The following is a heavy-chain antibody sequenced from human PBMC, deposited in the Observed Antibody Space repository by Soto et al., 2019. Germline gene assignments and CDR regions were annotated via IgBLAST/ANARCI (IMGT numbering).Heavy chain of an antibody. V-gene: IGHV1-69*13. D-gene: IGHD6-19*01. CDR2: IIPIFGTA. Sequence: SVKVSCKASGGTFSSYAISWVRQAPGQGLEWMGGIIPIFGTANYAQKFQGRVTITADESTSTAYMELSSLRSEDTAVYYCARDRRYSSGWMYYYGMDVWGQGTTVTVSS. CDR1: GGTFSSYA. CDR3: ARDRRYSSGWMYYYGMDV. J-gene: IGHJ6*02.